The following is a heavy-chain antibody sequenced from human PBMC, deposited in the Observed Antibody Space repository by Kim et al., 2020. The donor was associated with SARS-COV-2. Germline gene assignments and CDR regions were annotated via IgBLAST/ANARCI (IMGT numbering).Heavy chain of an antibody. CDR2: INAGNGNT. CDR3: ARLTSRVAGGGAYPD. Sequence: ASVKVSCKASGYTFTSYAMHWVRQAPGQRLEWMGWINAGNGNTKYSQKFQGRVTITRDTSASTAYMELSSLRSEDTAVYYCARLTSRVAGGGAYPDWGQGTLVTVSS. J-gene: IGHJ1*01. CDR1: GYTFTSYA. V-gene: IGHV1-3*01. D-gene: IGHD1-26*01.